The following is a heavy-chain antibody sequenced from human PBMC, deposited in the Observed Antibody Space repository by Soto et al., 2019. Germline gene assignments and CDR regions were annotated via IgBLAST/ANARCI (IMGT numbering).Heavy chain of an antibody. J-gene: IGHJ4*02. CDR2: ISYDGSNK. CDR1: GFTFSSYG. Sequence: QVQLVESGGGVVQPGRSLRLSCAASGFTFSSYGMHWVRQAPGKGLEWVAVISYDGSNKYYADSVKGRFTISRDNSKNTLYLQMNSLRAEDMAVYYCAKVAGIAVAGILDYWGQGTLVTVSS. V-gene: IGHV3-30*18. CDR3: AKVAGIAVAGILDY. D-gene: IGHD6-19*01.